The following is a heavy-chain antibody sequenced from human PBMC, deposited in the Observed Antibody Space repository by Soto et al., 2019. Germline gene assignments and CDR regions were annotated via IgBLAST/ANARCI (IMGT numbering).Heavy chain of an antibody. J-gene: IGHJ6*02. CDR3: ASGQQLVHYYYGMDV. D-gene: IGHD6-13*01. CDR2: INHSGST. Sequence: PSETLSLTCAVYGGSFSGYYWSWIRQPPGKGLEWIGEINHSGSTNYNPSLKSRVTISVDTSKNQFSLKLSSVTAADTAVYYCASGQQLVHYYYGMDVWGQGTTVTAP. V-gene: IGHV4-34*01. CDR1: GGSFSGYY.